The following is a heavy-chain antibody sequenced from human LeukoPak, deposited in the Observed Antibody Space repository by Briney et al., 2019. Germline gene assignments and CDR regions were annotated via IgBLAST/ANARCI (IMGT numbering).Heavy chain of an antibody. CDR1: GGSISSSSYY. Sequence: PSETLSLTCTVSGGSISSSSYYWGWIRQPPGKGLEWIGSIYYSGSTYYNPSLKSRVTISVDTSKNQFSLKLSSVTAADTAVYYCAREGPVRGVLHYWGQGTLVTVSS. J-gene: IGHJ4*02. D-gene: IGHD3-10*01. CDR2: IYYSGST. V-gene: IGHV4-39*07. CDR3: AREGPVRGVLHY.